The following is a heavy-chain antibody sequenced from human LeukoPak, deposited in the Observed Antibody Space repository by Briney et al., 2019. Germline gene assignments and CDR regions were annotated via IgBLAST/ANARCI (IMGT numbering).Heavy chain of an antibody. Sequence: GGSLRLSCAASGFTFSDYYMSWIRQAPGKGLEWVSYISSSGSTIYYADSVKGRFTISRDNAKNSLYLQMNSLRAEDTAVYYCAREGSSSWYQYYFDYWGQGTLVTVSS. D-gene: IGHD6-13*01. CDR2: ISSSGSTI. CDR3: AREGSSSWYQYYFDY. V-gene: IGHV3-11*01. CDR1: GFTFSDYY. J-gene: IGHJ4*02.